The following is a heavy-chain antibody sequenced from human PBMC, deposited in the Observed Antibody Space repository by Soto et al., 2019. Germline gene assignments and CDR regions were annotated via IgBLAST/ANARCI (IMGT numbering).Heavy chain of an antibody. CDR2: INHSGST. V-gene: IGHV4-34*01. CDR1: GGSFSGYY. Sequence: QVQLQQWGAGLLKPSETLSLTCAVYGGSFSGYYWSWIRQPPGKGLEWIGEINHSGSTNYNPSLKSRVTISVDTSKNQFSLKLSSVTAADTAVYYCARVLIAARHPWSLDPWGQGTLVTVSS. D-gene: IGHD6-6*01. J-gene: IGHJ5*02. CDR3: ARVLIAARHPWSLDP.